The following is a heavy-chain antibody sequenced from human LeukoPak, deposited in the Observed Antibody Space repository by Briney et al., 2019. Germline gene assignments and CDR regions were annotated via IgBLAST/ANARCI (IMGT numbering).Heavy chain of an antibody. CDR2: INSDGSST. Sequence: GGSLRLSCAASGFTFSRSWMHWVRQAPGKGLVWVSRINSDGSSTSYADSVKGRFTISRDNAKNTLYLQMNGLRAEDTGVYYCARIASHSSSWYDGGYWGQGTLVTVSS. D-gene: IGHD6-13*01. CDR3: ARIASHSSSWYDGGY. V-gene: IGHV3-74*01. J-gene: IGHJ4*02. CDR1: GFTFSRSW.